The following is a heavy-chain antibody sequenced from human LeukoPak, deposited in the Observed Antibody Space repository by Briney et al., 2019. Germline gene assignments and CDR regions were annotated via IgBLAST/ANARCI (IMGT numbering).Heavy chain of an antibody. Sequence: SQTLSLTCAISGDSVSSNSAAWNWIRQSPSRGLEWLGRTYYRSKWYNDYAVSVKSRITINPDTSKNQFSLQLNSVTPEDTAVYYCARNPTRSLTEESYYYMDVWGKGTTVTVSS. D-gene: IGHD7-27*01. CDR1: GDSVSSNSAA. J-gene: IGHJ6*03. CDR3: ARNPTRSLTEESYYYMDV. CDR2: TYYRSKWYN. V-gene: IGHV6-1*01.